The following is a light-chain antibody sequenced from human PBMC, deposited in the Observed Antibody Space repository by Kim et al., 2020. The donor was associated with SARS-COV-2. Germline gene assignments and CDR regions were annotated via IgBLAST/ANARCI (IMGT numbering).Light chain of an antibody. CDR3: SSYTSSSTLYV. Sequence: QSLTTSCPVTSSDVGGYNYVSWYQQHPGKAPQLMIYDVSNRPSGVSNRFSGSKSGNTASLTISGLQAEDEADYYCSSYTSSSTLYVFGTGTKVTVL. J-gene: IGLJ1*01. CDR1: SSDVGGYNY. CDR2: DVS. V-gene: IGLV2-14*03.